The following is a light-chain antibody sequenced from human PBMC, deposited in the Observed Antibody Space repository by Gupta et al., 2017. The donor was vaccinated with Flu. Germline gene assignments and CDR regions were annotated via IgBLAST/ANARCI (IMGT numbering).Light chain of an antibody. CDR1: GPDSGSNH. J-gene: IGLJ3*02. CDR3: AAWDDRQTGFWV. CDR2: RNY. V-gene: IGLV1-47*01. Sequence: GHMRTISCSLSGPDSGSNHVHWYQHLPAMAPKLLIYRNYQRPSGFPDRFSCSTSGTSDSLAISGLRSEDEAASYCAAWDDRQTGFWVFGGG.